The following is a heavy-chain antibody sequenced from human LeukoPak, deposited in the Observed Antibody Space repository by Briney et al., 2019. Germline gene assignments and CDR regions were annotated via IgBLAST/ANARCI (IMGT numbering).Heavy chain of an antibody. V-gene: IGHV5-51*01. Sequence: GESLKISCKGSGYSFSSYWIGWVRQMPGKGLEWMGISYPGDSGTRCSPSFQGQVTISVDKSISSAYLQWSSLKASDTAMYYCARHQYYDSSGYYGEYWGQGTLVTVSS. CDR1: GYSFSSYW. J-gene: IGHJ4*02. CDR2: SYPGDSGT. CDR3: ARHQYYDSSGYYGEY. D-gene: IGHD3-22*01.